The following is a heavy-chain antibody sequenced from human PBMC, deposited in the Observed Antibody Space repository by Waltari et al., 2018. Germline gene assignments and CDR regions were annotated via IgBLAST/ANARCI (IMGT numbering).Heavy chain of an antibody. V-gene: IGHV4-38-2*02. D-gene: IGHD5-18*01. CDR1: GYSISSGHY. CDR3: VRGYTSFYFDY. Sequence: QVQLQESGPGLVKPSETLSPTCSVSGYSISSGHYWGWIRQPPGKRLEWIGSIYPTDISYDNPSLKSRVTMSVDTSKNQFSLNLTSVTAADTAMYYCVRGYTSFYFDYWGQGILVTVSS. CDR2: IYPTDIS. J-gene: IGHJ4*02.